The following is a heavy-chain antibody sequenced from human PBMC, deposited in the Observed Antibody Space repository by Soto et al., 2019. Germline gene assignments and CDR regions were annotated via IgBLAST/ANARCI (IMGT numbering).Heavy chain of an antibody. CDR1: GFTFSSYE. D-gene: IGHD3-10*01. J-gene: IGHJ5*02. Sequence: EVQLVESGGGLVQPGGSLRLSCAASGFTFSSYEMNWVRQAPGKGLEWVSYISSSGSTIYYADSVKGRFTISRDNAKNSLYRKMNSLRAEDTVVYYCARVGMGRIAMPWGQGTLVTVPS. CDR2: ISSSGSTI. CDR3: ARVGMGRIAMP. V-gene: IGHV3-48*03.